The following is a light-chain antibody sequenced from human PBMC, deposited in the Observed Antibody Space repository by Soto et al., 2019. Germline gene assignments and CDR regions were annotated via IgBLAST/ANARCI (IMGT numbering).Light chain of an antibody. CDR2: KAS. V-gene: IGKV1-5*03. J-gene: IGKJ1*01. CDR3: QQYKTYPGT. CDR1: ETISTW. Sequence: DIQMTQSPSTLSASVGDRVTITCRASETISTWLAWYQQKPGKAPNLLIYKASTLGSGVPSRFIGSGSGTDFTLTIRGLQADDFATYYCQQYKTYPGTFGQGTKVESK.